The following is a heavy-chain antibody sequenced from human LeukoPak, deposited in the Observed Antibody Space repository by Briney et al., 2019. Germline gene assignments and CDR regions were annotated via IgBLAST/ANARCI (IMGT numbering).Heavy chain of an antibody. CDR1: GFGFSDYT. J-gene: IGHJ3*02. D-gene: IGHD6-13*01. V-gene: IGHV3-23*01. Sequence: GGSLRLSCTASGFGFSDYTMNWVRQAPGQGLEWVSAISGSGGSTYYAASVKGRFTISRDNSKNTLYLQMNSLRAEDTAVYYCAKVSPQRLGSWDAFDIWGQGTMVTVSS. CDR2: ISGSGGST. CDR3: AKVSPQRLGSWDAFDI.